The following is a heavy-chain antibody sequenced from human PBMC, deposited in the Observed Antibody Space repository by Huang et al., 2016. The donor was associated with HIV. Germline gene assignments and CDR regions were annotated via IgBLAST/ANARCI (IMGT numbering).Heavy chain of an antibody. V-gene: IGHV4-39*01. CDR1: GGSIRSSDYH. D-gene: IGHD3-10*01. J-gene: IGHJ6*03. CDR3: ARHREGPVAYYSGWGSHLNYMDV. Sequence: QLLLQESGPGLVKPSEALALTCAVSGGSIRSSDYHWGWIRQPPGKGLEWIGRIYYKGRTHYSLSRKSRVTIAVDTSKNLFFLNLTSMTAADTAVYYCARHREGPVAYYSGWGSHLNYMDVWGRGRTVVVSS. CDR2: IYYKGRT.